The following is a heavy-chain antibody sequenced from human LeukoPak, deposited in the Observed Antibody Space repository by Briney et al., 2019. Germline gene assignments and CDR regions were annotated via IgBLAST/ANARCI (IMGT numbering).Heavy chain of an antibody. CDR3: VKESGFMVAPNSSFDI. Sequence: GGSLRLSCSASGFTFNSYPVHWVRQAPGKGLEYVSGIRSNGGRTYYEDSVKGRFTISRDNSKNTLYLQMSSLRAEDTAVYYCVKESGFMVAPNSSFDIWGQGTMVTVRS. CDR1: GFTFNSYP. D-gene: IGHD4/OR15-4a*01. V-gene: IGHV3-64D*06. J-gene: IGHJ3*02. CDR2: IRSNGGRT.